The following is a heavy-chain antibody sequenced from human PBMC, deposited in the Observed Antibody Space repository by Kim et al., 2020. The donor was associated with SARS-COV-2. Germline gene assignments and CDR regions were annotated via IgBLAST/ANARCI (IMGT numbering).Heavy chain of an antibody. D-gene: IGHD2-15*01. J-gene: IGHJ6*02. V-gene: IGHV1-69*13. CDR1: GGTFSSYA. CDR2: IIPIFGTA. CDR3: ARKHCSGGSCRPYYCYYYGMDV. Sequence: SVKVSCKASGGTFSSYAISWVRQAPGQGLEWMGGIIPIFGTANYAQKFQGRVTITADESTSTAYMELSSLRSEDTAVYYCARKHCSGGSCRPYYCYYYGMDVWGQGTMVTVSS.